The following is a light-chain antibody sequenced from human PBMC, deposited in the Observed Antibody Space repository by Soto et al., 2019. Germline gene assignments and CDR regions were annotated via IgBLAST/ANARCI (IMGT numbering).Light chain of an antibody. CDR2: DAS. Sequence: DIQMTQSPSTLSASVGDRVTITCRASQSISSWLAWYQQKPGKAPKLLIYDASSLESGVHSRLRGSGPGTEFTLTISSLQPDDLATYYCLQHNSYPFSFGPGTKVDIK. CDR1: QSISSW. CDR3: LQHNSYPFS. V-gene: IGKV1-5*01. J-gene: IGKJ3*01.